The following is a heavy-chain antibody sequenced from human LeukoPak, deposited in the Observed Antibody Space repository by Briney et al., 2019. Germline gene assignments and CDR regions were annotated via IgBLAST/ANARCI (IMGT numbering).Heavy chain of an antibody. J-gene: IGHJ4*02. CDR2: IYPGDSDT. Sequence: GESLKISCKGSGYSFTSYWIGWVRQMPGKGLEGMGIIYPGDSDTRYSPSFQGQVTISADKSISTAYLQWSSLKASDTAMYYCARGYCSSTSCYDRVFDYWGQGTLVTVSS. D-gene: IGHD2-2*01. CDR1: GYSFTSYW. V-gene: IGHV5-51*01. CDR3: ARGYCSSTSCYDRVFDY.